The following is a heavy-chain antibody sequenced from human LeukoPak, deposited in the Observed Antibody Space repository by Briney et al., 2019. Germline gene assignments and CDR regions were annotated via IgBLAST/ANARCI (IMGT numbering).Heavy chain of an antibody. CDR2: MNPNSGNT. J-gene: IGHJ6*02. V-gene: IGHV1-8*01. CDR3: ARKGYCSSTSRFSIYYYGMDV. Sequence: ASVKVSCKASGYTFTSYDTNWVRQATGQGLEWMGWMNPNSGNTGYAQKFQGRVTMTRNTSISTAYMELSSLRSEDTAVYYCARKGYCSSTSRFSIYYYGMDVWGQGTTVTVSS. CDR1: GYTFTSYD. D-gene: IGHD2-2*01.